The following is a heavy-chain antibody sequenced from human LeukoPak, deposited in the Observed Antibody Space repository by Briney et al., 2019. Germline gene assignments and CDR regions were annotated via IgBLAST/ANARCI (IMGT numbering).Heavy chain of an antibody. Sequence: GESLKISCKGSGYRFTSYWIGWVRQMPGKGLEWMGIIYPGDSETRYRPSFQGQVNISPDKSISTAYLQWSSLEASDTAMYYCARHFYGSGSYHFDYWGQGTLVTVSS. CDR1: GYRFTSYW. D-gene: IGHD3-10*01. V-gene: IGHV5-51*01. J-gene: IGHJ4*02. CDR3: ARHFYGSGSYHFDY. CDR2: IYPGDSET.